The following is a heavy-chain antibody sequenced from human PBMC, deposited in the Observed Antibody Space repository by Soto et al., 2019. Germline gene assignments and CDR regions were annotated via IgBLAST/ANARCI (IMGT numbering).Heavy chain of an antibody. V-gene: IGHV3-30-3*01. Sequence: GGSLRLSCAASGFTFSSYAMHWVRQAPGKGLEWVAVISYDGSNKYYADSVKGRFTISRDNSKNTLYLQMNSLRAEDTAVYYCARAPIGQAAGMSDGYYFDDWGQGTLVTVSS. CDR1: GFTFSSYA. J-gene: IGHJ4*02. CDR2: ISYDGSNK. CDR3: ARAPIGQAAGMSDGYYFDD. D-gene: IGHD6-13*01.